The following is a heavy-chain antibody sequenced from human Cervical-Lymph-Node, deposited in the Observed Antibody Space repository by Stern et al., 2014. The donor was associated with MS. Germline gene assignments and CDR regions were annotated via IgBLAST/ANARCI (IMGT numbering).Heavy chain of an antibody. CDR3: AKHACTGAACPFDL. CDR2: VYYSGAT. V-gene: IGHV4-39*01. CDR1: GDSISSYTHY. J-gene: IGHJ4*02. D-gene: IGHD2-8*02. Sequence: QLQLQESGPGLVKPSETLSLTCAVSGDSISSYTHYWAWIRQPPGKGLEWIGSVYYSGATYYNPSLKSPATIPVDTSKNHFSLGLNSVTAADTAVYYCAKHACTGAACPFDLWGQGTLVTVSS.